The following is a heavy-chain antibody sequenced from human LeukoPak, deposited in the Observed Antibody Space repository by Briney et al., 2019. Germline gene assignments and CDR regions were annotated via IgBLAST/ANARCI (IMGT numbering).Heavy chain of an antibody. CDR2: ISYSGSA. CDR3: ARDSTSMYYCHF. Sequence: PSETLSLTCTVSGGSISSSRDFWGWLRQPPGRGLEWIGTISYSGSAYYNPSLKSRATISLDTSKNQFSLKLSSVTAADTAVYYCARDSTSMYYCHFWGQGSLVTVSS. D-gene: IGHD6-13*01. J-gene: IGHJ4*02. CDR1: GGSISSSRDF. V-gene: IGHV4-39*07.